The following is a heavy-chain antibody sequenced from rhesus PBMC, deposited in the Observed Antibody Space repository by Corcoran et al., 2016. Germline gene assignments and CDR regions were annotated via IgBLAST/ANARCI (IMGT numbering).Heavy chain of an antibody. CDR2: ISSDGNST. Sequence: EVQLVESGGGLVQPGGSLRLSCAASGFTFSSYWMYWVRQAPGKWLEWVLRISSDGNSTSYADSVKGRFTISRENAKNSLYLQMNSLRAEDTAVYYCAKAIAANIFDYWGQGVLVTVSS. J-gene: IGHJ4*01. D-gene: IGHD6-13*01. V-gene: IGHV3-119*01. CDR3: AKAIAANIFDY. CDR1: GFTFSSYW.